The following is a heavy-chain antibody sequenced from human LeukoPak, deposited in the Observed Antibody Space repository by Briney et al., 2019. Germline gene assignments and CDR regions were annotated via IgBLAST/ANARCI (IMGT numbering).Heavy chain of an antibody. V-gene: IGHV4-59*01. J-gene: IGHJ3*01. CDR1: GGSISSYY. CDR3: ARTKPLDPFDF. CDR2: IYYSGNT. Sequence: SEALSLTCTVSGGSISSYYWSWIRQPPGKGLEWIGYIYYSGNTYYSPSLKSRVTISVDTSKNQFSLKVNSVTAADTAVYYCARTKPLDPFDFWGQGTLVTVSS.